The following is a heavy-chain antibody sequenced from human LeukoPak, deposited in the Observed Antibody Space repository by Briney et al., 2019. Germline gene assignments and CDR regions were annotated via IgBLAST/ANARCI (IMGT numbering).Heavy chain of an antibody. Sequence: AQTLSLTCTVSGGSISSYYWSWIRQPPGKGLEWIGDIYYIGSSNYNPSLKTGVTISVDTSKNHFFLKLSSAPSADTAVFYFGKDVPYCVGGSCSAWGQGTLVTVSS. V-gene: IGHV4-59*01. J-gene: IGHJ5*02. CDR1: GGSISSYY. D-gene: IGHD2-15*01. CDR3: GKDVPYCVGGSCSA. CDR2: IYYIGSS.